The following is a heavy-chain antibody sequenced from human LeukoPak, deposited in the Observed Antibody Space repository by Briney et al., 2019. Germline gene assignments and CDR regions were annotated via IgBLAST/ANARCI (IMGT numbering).Heavy chain of an antibody. J-gene: IGHJ4*02. Sequence: GGSLRLSCAASGFTFSSYGMHWVRQAPGKGLEWVAVISYDGSNKYYADSVKGRFTISRDNSKNTLYLQMNSLRAEDTAVYYCAEGFFPAMVRGVMIDYWGQGTLVTVSS. CDR1: GFTFSSYG. V-gene: IGHV3-30*03. CDR3: AEGFFPAMVRGVMIDY. CDR2: ISYDGSNK. D-gene: IGHD3-10*01.